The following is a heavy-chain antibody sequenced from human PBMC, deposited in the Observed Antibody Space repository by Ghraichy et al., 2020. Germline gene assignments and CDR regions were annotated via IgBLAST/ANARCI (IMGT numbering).Heavy chain of an antibody. CDR3: TREANYDHIWGNNYYYYHGMDV. CDR2: IKSDGSRT. J-gene: IGHJ6*02. Sequence: LSLTCAASGFTFSSFWMHWVRQAPGKGLVWVSRIKSDGSRTSYADSVKGRFTISRDNAKNTLYLQMNSLRVEDTAVYYCTREANYDHIWGNNYYYYHGMDVWGQGTTVTVSS. CDR1: GFTFSSFW. D-gene: IGHD3-16*01. V-gene: IGHV3-74*01.